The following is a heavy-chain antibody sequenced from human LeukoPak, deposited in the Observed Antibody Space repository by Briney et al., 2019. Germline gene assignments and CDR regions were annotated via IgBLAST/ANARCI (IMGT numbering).Heavy chain of an antibody. CDR1: GFTFSTYG. D-gene: IGHD3-22*01. V-gene: IGHV3-30*18. CDR3: AKGATMIVRGGMDV. J-gene: IGHJ6*02. Sequence: GGSLRLSCAASGFTFSTYGMHWVRQAPGKGLEWVAVISYDGSNKYYGDSVRGRFTISRDNPKNTLYLQMNSLRAEDTAVYYCAKGATMIVRGGMDVWGQGTTVTVSS. CDR2: ISYDGSNK.